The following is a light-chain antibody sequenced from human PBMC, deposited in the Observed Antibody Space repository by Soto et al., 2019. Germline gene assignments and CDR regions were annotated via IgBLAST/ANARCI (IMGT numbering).Light chain of an antibody. Sequence: QSVLTQPPSASETPGQRVTISCSGSNSNIGSNAVNWYQQLPGTAPKLLIYSNNQRPSGVPARFSGSKSGTSASLAISGLQSDDEADYYCAAWDDSLHGWVFGGGTKLTVL. J-gene: IGLJ3*02. V-gene: IGLV1-44*01. CDR2: SNN. CDR1: NSNIGSNA. CDR3: AAWDDSLHGWV.